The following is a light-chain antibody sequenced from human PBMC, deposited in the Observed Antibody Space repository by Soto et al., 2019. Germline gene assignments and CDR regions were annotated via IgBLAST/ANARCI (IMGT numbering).Light chain of an antibody. J-gene: IGLJ1*01. CDR1: SSEVGGYNY. CDR2: EVS. Sequence: QSVLTQPASVSGSSGQSIAISCTGTSSEVGGYNYVSWYQQHPGKAPKLMIYEVSNRPSGVSNRFSASKSGNTASLTISGLHAEDEADYYCSSYTSSSTSYGFATGTKVTVL. CDR3: SSYTSSSTSYG. V-gene: IGLV2-14*01.